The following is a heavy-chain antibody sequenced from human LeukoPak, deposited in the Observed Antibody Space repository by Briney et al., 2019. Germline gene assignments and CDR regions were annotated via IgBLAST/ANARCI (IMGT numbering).Heavy chain of an antibody. CDR1: GGSISSSSYY. CDR3: ARGPLSQKNNWFDP. J-gene: IGHJ5*02. Sequence: SETLSLTCTVSGGSISSSSYYWGWIRQPPGKGLEWIGSIYYSGSTYYNPSLKSRVTISVDTSKNQLSLKLSSVTAADTAVYYCARGPLSQKNNWFDPWGQGTLVTVSS. V-gene: IGHV4-39*07. D-gene: IGHD2-21*02. CDR2: IYYSGST.